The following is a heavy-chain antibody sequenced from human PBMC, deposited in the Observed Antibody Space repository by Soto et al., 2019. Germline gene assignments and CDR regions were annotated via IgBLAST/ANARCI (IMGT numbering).Heavy chain of an antibody. CDR3: ARDGGYGSGSYRFDY. D-gene: IGHD3-10*01. V-gene: IGHV4-31*03. CDR1: GGSISSGGYY. J-gene: IGHJ4*02. CDR2: IYYSGST. Sequence: HVQLQESGPGLVTPSQTLSLTCTVSGGSISSGGYYWSWIRQHPGKGLEWIGYIYYSGSTSYNPSLKSRVTISIDTSKNQFSLKLSSVTAADTAVYYCARDGGYGSGSYRFDYWGQGTLVTVSS.